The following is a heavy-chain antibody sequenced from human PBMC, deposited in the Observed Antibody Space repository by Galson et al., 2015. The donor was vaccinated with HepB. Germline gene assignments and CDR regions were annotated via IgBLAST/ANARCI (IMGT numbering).Heavy chain of an antibody. CDR1: GGSFSRYY. Sequence: AILSLTCAVDGGSFSRYYWTWLRQSPGDGLEWIGETSHSGSTTFNPSLRGRVTMSVDTSKNQLSLRLTSVSAADTAVYYCARGGKEQLVRSYWVDPWGQGTLVTVSS. J-gene: IGHJ5*02. CDR3: ARGGKEQLVRSYWVDP. D-gene: IGHD6-13*01. V-gene: IGHV4-34*01. CDR2: TSHSGST.